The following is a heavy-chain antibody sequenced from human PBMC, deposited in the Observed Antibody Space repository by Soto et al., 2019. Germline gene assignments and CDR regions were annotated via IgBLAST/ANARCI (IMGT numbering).Heavy chain of an antibody. CDR3: ARHLTFGGVIDTGYFDY. D-gene: IGHD3-16*02. J-gene: IGHJ4*02. V-gene: IGHV1-69*01. CDR2: IIPIFGTA. Sequence: QVPLVQSGAEVKKPGSSVKVSCKASGGTFSSYAISWVRQAPGQGLEWMGGIIPIFGTANYAQKFQGRVTITADESTSTAYMELSSLRSEDTAVYYCARHLTFGGVIDTGYFDYWGQGTLVTVSS. CDR1: GGTFSSYA.